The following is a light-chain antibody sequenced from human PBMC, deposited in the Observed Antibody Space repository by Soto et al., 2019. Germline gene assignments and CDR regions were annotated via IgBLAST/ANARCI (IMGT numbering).Light chain of an antibody. Sequence: QAVLTQPPSASASLGASVTLTCTLSSGHSNYKVDWYQQRPGKGPRFVMRVGTGGIVGSKGDGIPDRFSVLGSGLNRYLTIKNIQEEDESDYHCGADHDTGSSVVYVFGPGTKLTVL. CDR1: SGHSNYK. V-gene: IGLV9-49*01. CDR2: VGTGGIVG. CDR3: GADHDTGSSVVYV. J-gene: IGLJ1*01.